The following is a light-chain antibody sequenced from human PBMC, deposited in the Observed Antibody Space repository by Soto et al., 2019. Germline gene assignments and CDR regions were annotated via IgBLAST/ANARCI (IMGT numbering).Light chain of an antibody. J-gene: IGKJ5*01. CDR3: QQYGSSPQA. V-gene: IGKV3-20*01. CDR2: AAS. CDR1: LSVSSNY. Sequence: ETVLTQSPDTLSLSPGESAILSCRASLSVSSNYLAWFQHTPGQAPRLLIYAASSRATGVPDRFSGSGSGTDFTLTISRLEPEDFAVYYCQQYGSSPQAFGQGTRLEIK.